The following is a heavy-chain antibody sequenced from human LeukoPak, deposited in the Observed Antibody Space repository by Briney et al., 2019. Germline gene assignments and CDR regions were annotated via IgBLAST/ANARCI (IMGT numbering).Heavy chain of an antibody. V-gene: IGHV3-74*01. D-gene: IGHD6-19*01. CDR1: GFTFSSYW. CDR2: INSDGSST. CDR3: ATSVTGYSSRFYY. Sequence: QPGGSLRLSCAASGFTFSSYWMHWVRQAPGKGLVWVSRINSDGSSTIYADSVKGRFTISRDNSKNTLYLQMNSLRAEDTAVYYCATSVTGYSSRFYYWGQGTLVTVAP. J-gene: IGHJ4*02.